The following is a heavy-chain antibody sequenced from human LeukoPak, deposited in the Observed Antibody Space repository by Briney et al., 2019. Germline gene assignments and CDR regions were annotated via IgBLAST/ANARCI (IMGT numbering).Heavy chain of an antibody. D-gene: IGHD1-26*01. J-gene: IGHJ4*02. CDR1: GGSFSGYY. CDR2: INHSGST. V-gene: IGHV4-34*01. CDR3: ARHPRGSGSYYRLRDY. Sequence: SETLSLTCAVYGGSFSGYYWSWIRQPPGKGLEWIGEINHSGSTNYNPSLKSRVTISVDTSKDQFSLKLSSVTAADTAVYYCARHPRGSGSYYRLRDYWGQGTLVTVSS.